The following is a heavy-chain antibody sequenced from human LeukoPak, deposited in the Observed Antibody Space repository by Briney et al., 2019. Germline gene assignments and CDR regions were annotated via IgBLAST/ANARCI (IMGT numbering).Heavy chain of an antibody. CDR2: IYSGGST. CDR3: ARGPYSSSWYLSIGFDY. D-gene: IGHD6-13*01. CDR1: GFTVSSNY. V-gene: IGHV3-53*01. J-gene: IGHJ4*02. Sequence: GGSLRLSCAASGFTVSSNYMSWVRQAPGKGLEWVSVIYSGGSTYYADSVKGRFTISRDNSKNTLYLQMNSLRAEDTAVYYRARGPYSSSWYLSIGFDYWGQGTLVTVSS.